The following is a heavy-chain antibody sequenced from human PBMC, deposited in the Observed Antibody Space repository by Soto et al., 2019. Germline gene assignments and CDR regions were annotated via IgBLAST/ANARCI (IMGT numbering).Heavy chain of an antibody. CDR1: GGCISRCY. J-gene: IGHJ5*02. V-gene: IGHV4-59*01. D-gene: IGHD6-13*01. CDR2: IYYSGST. CDR3: ARTQAAAGVSGWLDP. Sequence: TSETLSLNCTVSGGCISRCYWSWIRQPPGKGLEWIGYIYYSGSTNYNPSLKSRVTIPVDTSKNQFSLKLSSVTAADTAVYYCARTQAAAGVSGWLDPWGQGTLVTVSS.